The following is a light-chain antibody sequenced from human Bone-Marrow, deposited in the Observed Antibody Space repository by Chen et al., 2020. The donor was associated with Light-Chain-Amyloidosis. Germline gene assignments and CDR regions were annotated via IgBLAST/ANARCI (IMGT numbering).Light chain of an antibody. V-gene: IGLV2-14*01. CDR1: SSDVGGYNY. J-gene: IGLJ3*02. Sequence: QSALTQPASVSGSPEESITISCIGTSSDVGGYNYVSWYQQHPGKAPKLIIYEVSHRPSGVPNRFLGSKSGNTASLTISGLQPEDEADYYCSSFTSLNTLVFGGGTKLTVL. CDR3: SSFTSLNTLV. CDR2: EVS.